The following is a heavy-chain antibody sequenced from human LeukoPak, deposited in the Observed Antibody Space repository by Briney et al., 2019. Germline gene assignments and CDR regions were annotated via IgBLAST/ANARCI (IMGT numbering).Heavy chain of an antibody. CDR1: GDSVSSNSAA. J-gene: IGHJ6*03. CDR2: TYYRSKWYN. D-gene: IGHD6-13*01. CDR3: ARGVRGPEQKIAAAGFATIHDYYYYMDV. Sequence: SQTLSLTCAISGDSVSSNSAAWNWIRQSPSRGLEWLGRTYYRSKWYNDYAVSVKSRITINPDTSKNQFSLQLNSVTPEDTAVYYCARGVRGPEQKIAAAGFATIHDYYYYMDVWGKGTTVTISS. V-gene: IGHV6-1*01.